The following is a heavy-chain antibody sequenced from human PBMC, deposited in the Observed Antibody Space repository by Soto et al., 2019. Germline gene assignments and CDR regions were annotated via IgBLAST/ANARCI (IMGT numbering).Heavy chain of an antibody. CDR3: ARRRSGYDWYYYGMDV. CDR1: GYSFTSYW. D-gene: IGHD5-12*01. Sequence: LGESLKISCKGSGYSFTSYWISWVRQMPGKGLEWMGRIDPSDSYTNYSPSFQGHVTISADKSISTAYLQWSSLKASDTAMYYCARRRSGYDWYYYGMDVWGQGTTVTVSS. CDR2: IDPSDSYT. J-gene: IGHJ6*02. V-gene: IGHV5-10-1*01.